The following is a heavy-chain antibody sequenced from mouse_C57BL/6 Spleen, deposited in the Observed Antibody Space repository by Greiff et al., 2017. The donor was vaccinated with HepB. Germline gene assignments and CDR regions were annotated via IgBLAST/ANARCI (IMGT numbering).Heavy chain of an antibody. V-gene: IGHV1-19*01. D-gene: IGHD1-1*01. CDR3: ASSPSSTGFAY. J-gene: IGHJ3*01. Sequence: EVQLQQSGPVLVKPGASVKMSCKASGYTFTDYYMNWVKQSHGKSLEWIGVINPYNGGTSYNQKFKGKATLTVDKSSSTAYMELNSLTSEDSAVYYCASSPSSTGFAYWGQGTLVTVSA. CDR1: GYTFTDYY. CDR2: INPYNGGT.